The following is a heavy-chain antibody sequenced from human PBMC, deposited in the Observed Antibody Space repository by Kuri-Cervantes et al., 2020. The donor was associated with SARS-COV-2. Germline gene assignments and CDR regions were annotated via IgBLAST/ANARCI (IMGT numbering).Heavy chain of an antibody. J-gene: IGHJ4*02. CDR2: ISAYNGNT. Sequence: ASVKVSCKASGYTFTSYGISWVRQAPGQGLEWMGWISAYNGNTNYAQKLQGRVTMTEDTSTDTAYMELSSLRSEDTAVYYCATGMSGSYPHAYRTDYWGQGTLVTVSS. CDR1: GYTFTSYG. D-gene: IGHD1-26*01. CDR3: ATGMSGSYPHAYRTDY. V-gene: IGHV1-18*01.